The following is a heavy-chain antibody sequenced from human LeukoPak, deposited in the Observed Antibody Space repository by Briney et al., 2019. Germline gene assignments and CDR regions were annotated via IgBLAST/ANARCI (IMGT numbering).Heavy chain of an antibody. CDR3: ARLRYDILTGYEGDAFDI. J-gene: IGHJ3*02. D-gene: IGHD3-9*01. CDR1: GGSFSGYY. CDR2: IDHSGST. V-gene: IGHV4-34*01. Sequence: SETLSLTCAVYGGSFSGYYWSWIRQPPGKGLEWIGEIDHSGSTNYNPSLKSRVTISVDTSKNQFSLKLSSVTAADTAVYYCARLRYDILTGYEGDAFDIWGQGTMVTVSS.